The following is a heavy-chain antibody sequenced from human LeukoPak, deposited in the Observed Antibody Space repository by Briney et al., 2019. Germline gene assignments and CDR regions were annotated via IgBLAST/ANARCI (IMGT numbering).Heavy chain of an antibody. CDR3: ARHRSGGSQDDAFDI. CDR2: IKRDGSEK. J-gene: IGHJ3*02. Sequence: GGSLRLSCAASEFTFSTYWMTWVRQAPGKGLEWVADIKRDGSEKYYVDSVKGRFTISRQNAKKSLFLQMNSLRAEDTAVYYCARHRSGGSQDDAFDIWGQGTLVTVSS. CDR1: EFTFSTYW. D-gene: IGHD2-15*01. V-gene: IGHV3-7*01.